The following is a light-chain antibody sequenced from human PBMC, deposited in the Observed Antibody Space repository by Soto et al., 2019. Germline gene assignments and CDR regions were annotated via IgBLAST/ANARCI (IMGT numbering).Light chain of an antibody. J-gene: IGLJ3*02. CDR2: EFR. V-gene: IGLV2-14*01. CDR3: CSYTNRGTLV. CDR1: NDDVGAYNL. Sequence: QSALTQPASVSGSPGQSITISCTGTNDDVGAYNLVSWYQQHAGTAPKLIISEFRHRPSGVSNRFSGYTSGTTAPLTIAVQQDEDEAYYYACSYTNRGTLVFGGGTKLTVL.